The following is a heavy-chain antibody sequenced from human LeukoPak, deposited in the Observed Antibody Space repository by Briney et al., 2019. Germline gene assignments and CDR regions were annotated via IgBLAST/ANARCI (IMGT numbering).Heavy chain of an antibody. Sequence: SETLSLTRTVSGGSISSSSYYWGWIRQPPGKGLEWIGSIYYSGSTYYNPSLKSRVTISVDTSKNQFSLNLSSVTAADTAVYYCARDNLRWPHSEYWGQGTPVTVSS. V-gene: IGHV4-39*07. CDR1: GGSISSSSYY. D-gene: IGHD4-23*01. CDR2: IYYSGST. J-gene: IGHJ4*02. CDR3: ARDNLRWPHSEY.